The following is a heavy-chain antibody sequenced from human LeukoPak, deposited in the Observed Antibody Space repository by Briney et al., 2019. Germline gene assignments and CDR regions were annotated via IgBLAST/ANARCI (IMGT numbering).Heavy chain of an antibody. J-gene: IGHJ4*02. CDR2: IRYDGSNK. CDR1: GFTFSSYG. D-gene: IGHD2-21*01. CDR3: AKDVVVIARGGDY. Sequence: GSLRLSCAASGFTFSSYGMHWVRQAPGKGLEWVAFIRYDGSNKYYADSVKGRFTISRVNSKNTLYLQMNSLRAEDTAVYYCAKDVVVIARGGDYWGQGTLVTVSS. V-gene: IGHV3-30*02.